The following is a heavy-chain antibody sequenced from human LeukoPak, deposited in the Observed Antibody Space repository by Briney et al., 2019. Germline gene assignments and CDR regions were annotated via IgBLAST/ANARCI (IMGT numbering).Heavy chain of an antibody. V-gene: IGHV3-9*03. CDR2: ISWNSGRI. Sequence: PGRSLRLSCAASGFTFDDYAMHWVRQAPGKGLEWVSGISWNSGRIGYADSVKGRLTISRDNAKNSLYLQMNSLRAEDMALYYCAKDIGAYYYDSSGYYFDYWGQGTLVTVSS. CDR1: GFTFDDYA. J-gene: IGHJ4*02. D-gene: IGHD3-22*01. CDR3: AKDIGAYYYDSSGYYFDY.